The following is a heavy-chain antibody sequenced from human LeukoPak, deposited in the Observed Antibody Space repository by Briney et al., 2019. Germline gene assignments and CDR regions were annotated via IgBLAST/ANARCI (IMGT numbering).Heavy chain of an antibody. V-gene: IGHV4-59*08. D-gene: IGHD3-9*01. CDR3: ARHGGGYDILTGYFYWFDP. Sequence: PSETLSLTCTVSGGSISSYYWSWIRQPPGKGLEWIGYIYYSGSTNYNPSLKSRVTISVDTSKNQFSLKLSSVTAADTAVYYCARHGGGYDILTGYFYWFDPWGQGTLVTVSS. J-gene: IGHJ5*02. CDR1: GGSISSYY. CDR2: IYYSGST.